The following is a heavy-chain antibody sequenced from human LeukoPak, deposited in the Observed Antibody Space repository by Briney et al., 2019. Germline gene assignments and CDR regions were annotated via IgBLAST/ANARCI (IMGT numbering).Heavy chain of an antibody. CDR2: IWYDGSNK. CDR1: GFTFSSYG. D-gene: IGHD7-27*01. CDR3: AREGEGLGIGTAFDI. V-gene: IGHV3-33*01. J-gene: IGHJ3*02. Sequence: GGSLRLSCAASGFTFSSYGMHWVRQAPGKGLEWVAVIWYDGSNKYYADSVKGRFTISRDNSKNTLYLQMNSLRAEDTAVYYCAREGEGLGIGTAFDIWGQGTMVTVSS.